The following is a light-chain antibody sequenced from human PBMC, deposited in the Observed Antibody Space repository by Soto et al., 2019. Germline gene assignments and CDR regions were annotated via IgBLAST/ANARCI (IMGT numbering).Light chain of an antibody. J-gene: IGKJ2*01. CDR2: DGY. Sequence: DIQMTQSPSTLSASVRDRVTITCRASQTINSKLAWYQKKPGQAHKLLIFDGYNLESGVPSRFSGSGSGTEFTRSIGSLQPDDFATYYCQQYETYFRYTFGQGTKLEIK. CDR3: QQYETYFRYT. CDR1: QTINSK. V-gene: IGKV1-5*01.